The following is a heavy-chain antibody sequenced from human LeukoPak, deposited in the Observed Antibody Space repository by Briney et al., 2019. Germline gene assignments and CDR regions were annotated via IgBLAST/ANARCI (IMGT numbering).Heavy chain of an antibody. Sequence: AGGSLRLSCAASEFTFSTYWMHWVRQAPGKGLVWVSRIDSDGSKTSYAESAKGRFTISRDNTKNTLYLQMDSLRAEDTAIYYCARDLLNWGQGTLVTVSA. CDR2: IDSDGSKT. CDR3: ARDLLN. CDR1: EFTFSTYW. J-gene: IGHJ4*02. V-gene: IGHV3-74*03.